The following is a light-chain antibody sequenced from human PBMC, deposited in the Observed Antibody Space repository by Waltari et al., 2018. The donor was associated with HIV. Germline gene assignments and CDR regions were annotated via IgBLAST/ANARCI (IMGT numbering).Light chain of an antibody. CDR1: RSNIRAAYD. V-gene: IGLV1-40*01. CDR3: QSYDSSLSGSV. J-gene: IGLJ2*01. Sequence: QSVLTQPPSVSGAPGQRVTIPCHGTRSNIRAAYDVPWYQHFPGAAPQVLTYTNRQRPSRVPDRFSGSKSGSSASLAISWLQAEDEADYYCQSYDSSLSGSVFGGGTKLTVL. CDR2: TNR.